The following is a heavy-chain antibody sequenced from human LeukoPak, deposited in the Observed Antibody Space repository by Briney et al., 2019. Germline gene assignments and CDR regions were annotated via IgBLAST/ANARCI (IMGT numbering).Heavy chain of an antibody. CDR3: ARDKYIYDNSGSILDL. CDR1: GGSISSGTYY. D-gene: IGHD3-22*01. Sequence: PSQTLSLTCTVSGGSISSGTYYWHWIRQPAGKGLEWIGRIYTSGSTNYNPSLTSRVTISVDTSKNQFSLKLSSVTAADTAVYYCARDKYIYDNSGSILDLWGQGTLVTVSS. V-gene: IGHV4-61*02. J-gene: IGHJ5*02. CDR2: IYTSGST.